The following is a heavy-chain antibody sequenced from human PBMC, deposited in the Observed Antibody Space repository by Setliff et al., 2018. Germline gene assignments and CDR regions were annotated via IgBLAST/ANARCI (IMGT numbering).Heavy chain of an antibody. J-gene: IGHJ4*02. Sequence: SVKVSCKASGGTFSSFPISWVRLAPGQGLEWMGAIIPVLGMTDYAQKFQGRVTITADESTSTAYMELSSLRFEDTAVYYCARSRGTWGTSFGYWGLGTLVTVSS. CDR1: GGTFSSFP. V-gene: IGHV1-69*10. CDR3: ARSRGTWGTSFGY. CDR2: IIPVLGMT. D-gene: IGHD3-16*01.